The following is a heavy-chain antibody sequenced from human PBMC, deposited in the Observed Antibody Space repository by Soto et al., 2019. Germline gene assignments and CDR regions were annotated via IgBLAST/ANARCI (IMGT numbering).Heavy chain of an antibody. Sequence: ASVKVSCKASGYTFTSYYMHWVRQAPGQGLEWMGIINPSGGSTSYAQKFQGRVTMTRGTSTSTVYMELSSLRSEDTAVYYCARSDDSSGYPQPGLDIWGQGTMVTVSS. CDR1: GYTFTSYY. D-gene: IGHD3-22*01. CDR3: ARSDDSSGYPQPGLDI. J-gene: IGHJ3*02. CDR2: INPSGGST. V-gene: IGHV1-46*01.